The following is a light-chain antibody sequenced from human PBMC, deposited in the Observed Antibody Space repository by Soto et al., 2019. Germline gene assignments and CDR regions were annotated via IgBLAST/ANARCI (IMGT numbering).Light chain of an antibody. CDR3: QHLNDSRYT. J-gene: IGKJ2*01. Sequence: DIQLTQSPSFLSASVGDRVTITCRASQAISSSLAWYQHNPGKAPKLLIYAASTLQNGVPSSFSGSGSGTDFTLTISSLQPEDFATYYCQHLNDSRYTFSQGTKVEIK. CDR1: QAISSS. V-gene: IGKV1-9*01. CDR2: AAS.